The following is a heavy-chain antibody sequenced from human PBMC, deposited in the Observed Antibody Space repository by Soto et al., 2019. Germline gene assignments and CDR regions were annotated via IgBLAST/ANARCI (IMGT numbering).Heavy chain of an antibody. Sequence: QVQVVPSGDEVKETEASVRVSCKTSGYSFTAYGISWVRQAPGQGLEWMGWISCYNGKTKYAQKAQGRVTMNTETSTSTAYMEGRSLRSDDTAIYYCARDAPPPELRFMEWHNYDYNGMDVGGQGTTVTVSS. CDR1: GYSFTAYG. J-gene: IGHJ6*02. D-gene: IGHD3-3*01. CDR2: ISCYNGKT. V-gene: IGHV1-18*01. CDR3: ARDAPPPELRFMEWHNYDYNGMDV.